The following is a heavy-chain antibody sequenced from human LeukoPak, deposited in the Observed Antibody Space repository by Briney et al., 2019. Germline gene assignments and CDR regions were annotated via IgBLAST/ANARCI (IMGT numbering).Heavy chain of an antibody. CDR3: ARVAGIAARRDFDY. CDR1: GFTFSSYS. D-gene: IGHD6-6*01. J-gene: IGHJ4*02. Sequence: PGGSLRLSCAASGFTFSSYSMNWVRQAPGQGLEWVSSISSSSSYIYYADSVKGRFTISRDNAKNSLYLQMNSLRAEDTAVYYCARVAGIAARRDFDYWGQGTLVTVSS. CDR2: ISSSSSYI. V-gene: IGHV3-21*01.